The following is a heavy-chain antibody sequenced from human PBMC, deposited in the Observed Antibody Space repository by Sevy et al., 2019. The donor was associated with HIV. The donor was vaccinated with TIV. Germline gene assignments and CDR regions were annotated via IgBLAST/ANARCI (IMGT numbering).Heavy chain of an antibody. J-gene: IGHJ4*02. Sequence: GGSLRLSCVASGFTFPIYSVLWVRQAPGKGLEWLTLISYDGNYKYYADSVNGRFTISRDNSKNILYLQMSSLRVEDTALYFCARVAVEYCTNDCYHRFDHWGLGTLVTVSS. CDR1: GFTFPIYS. CDR2: ISYDGNYK. CDR3: ARVAVEYCTNDCYHRFDH. D-gene: IGHD2-8*01. V-gene: IGHV3-30*04.